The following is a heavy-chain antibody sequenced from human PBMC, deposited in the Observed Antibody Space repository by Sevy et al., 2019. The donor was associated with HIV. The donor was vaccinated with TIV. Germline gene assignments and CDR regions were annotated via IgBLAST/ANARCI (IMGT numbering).Heavy chain of an antibody. CDR1: GYTITDYY. CDR2: INPKSGGT. D-gene: IGHD2-2*02. CDR3: ARVVEPAAIDPYYYGVDV. V-gene: IGHV1-2*02. Sequence: ATVKVSCKASGYTITDYYIHWVRQAPGQGLEWMGWINPKSGGTNYAQKFHGRVTMTRDTSISTAYMELSRLRSDDTAVYYCARVVEPAAIDPYYYGVDVWGPGATVTVSS. J-gene: IGHJ6*02.